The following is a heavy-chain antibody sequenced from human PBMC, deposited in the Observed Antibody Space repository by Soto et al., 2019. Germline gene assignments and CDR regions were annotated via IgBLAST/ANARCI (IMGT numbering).Heavy chain of an antibody. CDR2: ISAHNGNT. Sequence: QVHLVQSGADVKKPGASVKVSCKGSGYAFTTYGITWVRQAPGQGLEGMGWISAHNGNTNYAQKLQGRVTVTRDTSTSTAYMELRSLRSDDTAVYYCARGRYGDYWGQGALVTVSS. J-gene: IGHJ4*02. D-gene: IGHD1-1*01. V-gene: IGHV1-18*01. CDR1: GYAFTTYG. CDR3: ARGRYGDY.